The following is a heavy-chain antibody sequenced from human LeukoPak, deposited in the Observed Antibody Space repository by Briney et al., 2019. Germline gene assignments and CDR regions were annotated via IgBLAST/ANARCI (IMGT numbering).Heavy chain of an antibody. V-gene: IGHV1-18*01. CDR2: ISAYNGNT. Sequence: GASVKVSCQASGYTFTSYGISWVRQAPGQGVEWMGWISAYNGNTNYAQNLQGRVTMTTDTSTSTAYMELRSLRSDDTAVYYCARDWDCSSTSCYDDYWGQGTLVTVSS. D-gene: IGHD2-2*01. CDR3: ARDWDCSSTSCYDDY. J-gene: IGHJ4*02. CDR1: GYTFTSYG.